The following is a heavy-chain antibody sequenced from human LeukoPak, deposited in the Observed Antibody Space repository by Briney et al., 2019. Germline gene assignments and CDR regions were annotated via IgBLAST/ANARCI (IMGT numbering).Heavy chain of an antibody. Sequence: SETLSLTCAVYGGSFSGYYWSWIRQPPGKGLEWIGEINHSGSTNYNPSLKSRVTISVDTSKNQFSLKLSSVTAADTAVYYCARLYCSGGSCYSVKGWFDPWGQGTLVTVSS. CDR3: ARLYCSGGSCYSVKGWFDP. V-gene: IGHV4-34*01. J-gene: IGHJ5*02. CDR1: GGSFSGYY. D-gene: IGHD2-15*01. CDR2: INHSGST.